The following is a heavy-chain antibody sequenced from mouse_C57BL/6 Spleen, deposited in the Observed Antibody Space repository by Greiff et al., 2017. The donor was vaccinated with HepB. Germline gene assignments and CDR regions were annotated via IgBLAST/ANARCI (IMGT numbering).Heavy chain of an antibody. CDR3: ARGSSYTDYYAMDY. CDR1: GYTFTSYW. J-gene: IGHJ4*01. D-gene: IGHD1-1*01. Sequence: QVQLQQPGAELVKPGASVKMSCKASGYTFTSYWITWVKQRPGQGLEWIGDIYPGSGSTNYNEKFKSKATLTVDTSSSTAYMQLSSLTSEYSAVYYCARGSSYTDYYAMDYWGQGTSVTVSS. V-gene: IGHV1-55*01. CDR2: IYPGSGST.